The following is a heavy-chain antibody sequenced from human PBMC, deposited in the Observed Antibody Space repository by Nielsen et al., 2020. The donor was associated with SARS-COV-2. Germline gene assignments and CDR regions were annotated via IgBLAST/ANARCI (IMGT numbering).Heavy chain of an antibody. J-gene: IGHJ6*02. D-gene: IGHD1-26*01. V-gene: IGHV1-46*01. CDR3: ARGILTSGSYYYYYGMDV. CDR2: INPSGGST. CDR1: GYTFTSYY. Sequence: ASVKVSCKASGYTFTSYYMHWVRQAPGQGLEWMGIINPSGGSTSYAQKFQGRVTMTTDTSTNTAYMELRSLKSDDTAVYYCARGILTSGSYYYYYGMDVWGQGTTVTVSS.